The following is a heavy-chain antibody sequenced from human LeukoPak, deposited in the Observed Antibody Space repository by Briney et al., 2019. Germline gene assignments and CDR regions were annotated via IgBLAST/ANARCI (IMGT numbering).Heavy chain of an antibody. CDR1: GFTASSNY. CDR3: ARGVVHSASYANFDY. CDR2: IDSGGST. Sequence: AALRLSCAASGFTASSNYMSGVRQAPGKGLEWVSVIDSGGSTYYADTLKGRVTISRDNSTSTLYLQMNSLRAEDTAVYYCARGVVHSASYANFDYWGQGTLVTVSS. V-gene: IGHV3-53*05. D-gene: IGHD1-26*01. J-gene: IGHJ4*02.